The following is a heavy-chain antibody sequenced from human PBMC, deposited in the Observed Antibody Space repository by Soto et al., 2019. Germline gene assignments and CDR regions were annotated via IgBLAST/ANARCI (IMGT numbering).Heavy chain of an antibody. D-gene: IGHD1-26*01. Sequence: SETLSLTCTVSGGSISGGVHSWSWIRQPPGKGLEWIGHIFDSGSTYYNPSLKSRLTISVDTSKNQFSLKLSSVTAADTAVYYCARHLSGYVNYWGQGTLVTVSS. J-gene: IGHJ4*02. CDR3: ARHLSGYVNY. CDR1: GGSISGGVHS. V-gene: IGHV4-30-4*02. CDR2: IFDSGST.